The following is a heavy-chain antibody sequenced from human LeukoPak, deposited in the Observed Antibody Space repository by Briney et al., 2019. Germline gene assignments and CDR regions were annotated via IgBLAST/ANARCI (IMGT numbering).Heavy chain of an antibody. Sequence: SETLSVTCAVPGGSISSTRYYWGWIRQPPGKGLEWIGSIYYSGSTYYNPSLKSRVTISVDTSKNQFSLKLSSVTAADTAVYYCAQLSSGWYDAFDIWAQGTMVTVSS. CDR1: GGSISSTRYY. CDR3: AQLSSGWYDAFDI. V-gene: IGHV4-39*01. D-gene: IGHD6-19*01. J-gene: IGHJ3*02. CDR2: IYYSGST.